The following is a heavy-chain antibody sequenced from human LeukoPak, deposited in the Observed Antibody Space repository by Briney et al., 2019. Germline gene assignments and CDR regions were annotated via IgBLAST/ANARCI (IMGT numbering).Heavy chain of an antibody. CDR2: IYYSGST. V-gene: IGHV4-30-4*01. D-gene: IGHD3-22*01. CDR3: ARDINYDSSGYLDY. J-gene: IGHJ4*02. Sequence: SETLSLTCTVSGGSISSGDYYWSWIRQPPGKGLEWIGYIYYSGSTYYNPSLKSRVTISVDTSKNQFSLKLSSVTAADTAVFYCARDINYDSSGYLDYWGQGTLVTVSS. CDR1: GGSISSGDYY.